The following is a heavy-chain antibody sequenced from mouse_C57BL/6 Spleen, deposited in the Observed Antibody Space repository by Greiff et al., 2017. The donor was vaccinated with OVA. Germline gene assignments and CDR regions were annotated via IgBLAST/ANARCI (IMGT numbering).Heavy chain of an antibody. Sequence: VQLQQPGAELVKPGASVKMSCKASGYTFTSYWITWVKQRPGQGLEWIGDIYPGSGSPNYNEKFKSKATLTVDTSSSTAYMQLSSLTSEDSAVYYCAREITTVVVDYWGQGTTLTVSS. CDR3: AREITTVVVDY. CDR1: GYTFTSYW. CDR2: IYPGSGSP. V-gene: IGHV1-55*01. D-gene: IGHD1-1*01. J-gene: IGHJ2*01.